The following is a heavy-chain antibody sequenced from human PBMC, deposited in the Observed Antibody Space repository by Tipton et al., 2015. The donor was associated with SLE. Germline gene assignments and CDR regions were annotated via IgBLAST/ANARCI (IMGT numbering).Heavy chain of an antibody. CDR3: ARSAGYGSNWAHFDY. CDR2: IHSSGST. V-gene: IGHV4-59*11. D-gene: IGHD6-13*01. CDR1: GGSISTQY. Sequence: TLSLTCTVSGGSISTQYWSWIRQPPGKGLEWIGNIHSSGSTNYNPPLKSRVTISVETSKNQFSLKVSSVTAADTAVYYCARSAGYGSNWAHFDYWGQGTLVTVSS. J-gene: IGHJ4*02.